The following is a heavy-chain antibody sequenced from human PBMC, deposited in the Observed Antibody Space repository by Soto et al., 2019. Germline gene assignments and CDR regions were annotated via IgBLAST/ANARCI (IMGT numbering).Heavy chain of an antibody. CDR2: IYSGGYT. CDR1: GFTVSNNY. CDR3: ARPPGGGGY. Sequence: EVQLVESGGGLIQPGGSLRLSCAVSGFTVSNNYMSWVRQAPGKGLEGVSVIYSGGYTAYGDSVKGRFTISRDNSKNTLILKMNSRGADAPAVFSCARPPGGGGYWGQGTLVTVSS. D-gene: IGHD3-10*01. V-gene: IGHV3-53*01. J-gene: IGHJ4*02.